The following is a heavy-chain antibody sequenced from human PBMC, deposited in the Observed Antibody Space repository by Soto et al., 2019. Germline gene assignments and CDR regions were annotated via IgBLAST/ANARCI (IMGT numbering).Heavy chain of an antibody. V-gene: IGHV4-4*02. CDR2: IYHSGST. CDR3: ARDLVLIEAAGYYYYYGMDV. J-gene: IGHJ6*02. Sequence: TSETLSLTCAVSGVSISSSNWWSLVRQPPGKGLEWIGEIYHSGSTNYNPSLKSRVTISVDKSKNQFSLKLSSVTAADTAVYYCARDLVLIEAAGYYYYYGMDVWGQGTTVTVSS. D-gene: IGHD6-13*01. CDR1: GVSISSSNW.